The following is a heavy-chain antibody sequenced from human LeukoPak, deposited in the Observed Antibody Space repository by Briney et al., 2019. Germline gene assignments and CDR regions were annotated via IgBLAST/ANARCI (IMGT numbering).Heavy chain of an antibody. V-gene: IGHV1-18*01. J-gene: IGHJ4*02. CDR3: ARTSQTKEGSRVFDN. CDR2: INAYSGDT. CDR1: GYTFDNYG. D-gene: IGHD5-24*01. Sequence: ASVKVSCKASGYTFDNYGITWVRQAPGQGPEWVGWINAYSGDTSYAQKFQGRVTLTTDTSTSTVSMELRSLKFDDSGMFYCARTSQTKEGSRVFDNCGQGTLVSVSS.